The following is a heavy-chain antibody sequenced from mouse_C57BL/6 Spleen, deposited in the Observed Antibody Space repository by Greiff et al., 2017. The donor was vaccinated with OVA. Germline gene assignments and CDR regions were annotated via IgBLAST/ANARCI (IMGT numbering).Heavy chain of an antibody. Sequence: VQLKESGPGLVKPSQSLSLTCSVTGYSITSGYYWNWIRQFPGNKLEWMGYISYDGSNNYNPSLKNRISITRDTSKNQFFLKLNSVTTEDTATYYCARWDGYFLDYWGQGTTLTVSS. J-gene: IGHJ2*01. V-gene: IGHV3-6*01. CDR2: ISYDGSN. D-gene: IGHD2-3*01. CDR3: ARWDGYFLDY. CDR1: GYSITSGYY.